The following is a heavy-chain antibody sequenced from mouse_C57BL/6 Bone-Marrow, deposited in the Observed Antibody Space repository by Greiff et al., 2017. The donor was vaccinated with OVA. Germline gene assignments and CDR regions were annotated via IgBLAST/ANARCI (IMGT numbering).Heavy chain of an antibody. D-gene: IGHD3-3*01. CDR1: GYTFTNYW. V-gene: IGHV1-63*01. J-gene: IGHJ4*01. CDR3: ARGDNYYAMDY. Sequence: QVQLQQSGAELVRPGTSVKMSCKASGYTFTNYWIGWAKQRPGHGLEWIGDIYPGGGYTNYNEKFKGKDTLTADKSSSTAYMQFSSLTSEDSAIYYCARGDNYYAMDYWGQGTSVTVSS. CDR2: IYPGGGYT.